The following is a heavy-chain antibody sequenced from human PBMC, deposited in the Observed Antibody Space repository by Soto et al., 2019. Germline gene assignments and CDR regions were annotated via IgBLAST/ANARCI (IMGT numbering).Heavy chain of an antibody. V-gene: IGHV1-46*01. D-gene: IGHD2-21*02. J-gene: IGHJ6*02. Sequence: ASVKVSCKASGYTFTSFYMHWVRQAPGQGLEWMGIINPSGGSTSYAQKFQGRVTMTRDTSTSTVYMELSSLRSEDTAVYYCARDQGVVTATTYYYYYYGMDVWGQGTTVTVSS. CDR2: INPSGGST. CDR1: GYTFTSFY. CDR3: ARDQGVVTATTYYYYYYGMDV.